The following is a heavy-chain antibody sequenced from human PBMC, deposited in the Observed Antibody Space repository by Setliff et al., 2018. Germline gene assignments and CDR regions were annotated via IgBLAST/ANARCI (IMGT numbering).Heavy chain of an antibody. J-gene: IGHJ3*02. CDR3: ARDLSPYDSSGYYDAFDM. V-gene: IGHV3-7*01. CDR2: IKQDGSEK. CDR1: GFTFSSYW. D-gene: IGHD3-22*01. Sequence: QSGGSLRLSCAASGFTFSSYWMSWVRQAPGKGLEWVANIKQDGSEKYYVDSVKGRFTISRDNAKNSLYLQMNSLRAEDTAVYYCARDLSPYDSSGYYDAFDMWGQGTMVTVSS.